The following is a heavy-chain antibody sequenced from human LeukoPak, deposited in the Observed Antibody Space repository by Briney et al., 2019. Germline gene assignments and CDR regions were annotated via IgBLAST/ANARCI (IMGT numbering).Heavy chain of an antibody. J-gene: IGHJ4*02. CDR3: GTLLSNGPFDY. CDR2: IYPNSGAT. CDR1: GYSFTSYW. V-gene: IGHV1-2*02. Sequence: GESLKISCKGSGYSFTSYWIGWVRQAPGQGLEWMGWIYPNSGATKYAQKFQGRVTMTRDTSISTAYMELSGLRSDDTAVYYCGTLLSNGPFDYWGQGSLVTVSS.